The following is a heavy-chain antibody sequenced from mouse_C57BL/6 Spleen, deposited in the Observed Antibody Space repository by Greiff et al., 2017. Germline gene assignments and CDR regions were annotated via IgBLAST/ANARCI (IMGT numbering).Heavy chain of an antibody. V-gene: IGHV1-85*01. CDR3: ARGKREHSGHYFDY. J-gene: IGHJ2*01. CDR2: IYPRDGST. Sequence: QVQQQQSGPELVKPGASVKLSCKASGYTFTSYDINWVKQRPGQGLEWIGWIYPRDGSTKYNEKFKGKATLTVDTSSSTAYMELHSLTSEDSAVYFCARGKREHSGHYFDYWGQGTTLTVSS. CDR1: GYTFTSYD.